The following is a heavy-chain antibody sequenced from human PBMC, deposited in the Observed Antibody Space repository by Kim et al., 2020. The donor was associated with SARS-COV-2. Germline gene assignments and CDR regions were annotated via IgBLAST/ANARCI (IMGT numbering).Heavy chain of an antibody. J-gene: IGHJ4*02. D-gene: IGHD3-22*01. V-gene: IGHV1-18*01. CDR3: ARASYDSSGYYWYFDY. Sequence: RLQGRVTMTTDTSTRTAYMELRSLRSDDTAVYYCARASYDSSGYYWYFDYWGQGTLVTVSS.